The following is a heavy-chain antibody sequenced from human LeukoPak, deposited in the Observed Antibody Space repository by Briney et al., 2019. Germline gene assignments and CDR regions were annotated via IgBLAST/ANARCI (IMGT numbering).Heavy chain of an antibody. CDR1: GGSISSYY. V-gene: IGHV4-59*01. Sequence: SETLSLTCTVSGGSISSYYWSWIRQPPGKGLEWIGYIYYSGSTNYNPSLKSRVTISVDTSKNQFSLKLSSVTAADTAVYYCAREGGGTMYYDSNGYFDYWGQGTLVTVSS. J-gene: IGHJ4*02. D-gene: IGHD3-22*01. CDR2: IYYSGST. CDR3: AREGGGTMYYDSNGYFDY.